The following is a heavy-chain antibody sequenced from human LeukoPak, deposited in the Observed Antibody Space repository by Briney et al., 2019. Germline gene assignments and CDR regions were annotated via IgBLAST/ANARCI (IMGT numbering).Heavy chain of an antibody. CDR2: ISSSSSYI. CDR1: GFTFSSYS. J-gene: IGHJ4*02. CDR3: ARDGIVVVVAALDY. Sequence: HGGSLRLSCAASGFTFSSYSMNWVRQAPGKGREWVSSISSSSSYIYYADSVKGRFTISRDNAKNSLYLQMNSLRAEDTAVYYCARDGIVVVVAALDYWGQGTLVTVSS. D-gene: IGHD2-15*01. V-gene: IGHV3-21*01.